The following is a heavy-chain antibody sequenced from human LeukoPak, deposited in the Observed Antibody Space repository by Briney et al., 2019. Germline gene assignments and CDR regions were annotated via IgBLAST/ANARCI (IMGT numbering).Heavy chain of an antibody. J-gene: IGHJ6*02. D-gene: IGHD6-19*01. CDR3: ARDSGWYKYYYYYYGMDV. CDR2: IYSGGST. Sequence: GGSLRLSCAASGFTVSSNYMSWVRQAPGKGLEWVSVIYSGGSTYYADSVKGRFTISRDNSKNTLYLQMNSLRAEDTAVYYCARDSGWYKYYYYYYGMDVWGQGTTVTVSS. CDR1: GFTVSSNY. V-gene: IGHV3-53*01.